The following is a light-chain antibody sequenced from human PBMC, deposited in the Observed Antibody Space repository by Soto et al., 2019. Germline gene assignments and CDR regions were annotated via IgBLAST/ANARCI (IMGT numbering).Light chain of an antibody. CDR1: ASNIGSNP. CDR2: SSS. CDR3: ASWDVSLNVVV. V-gene: IGLV1-44*01. J-gene: IGLJ2*01. Sequence: QSAVTQPPSASGTPGQRVTISCSGSASNIGSNPVHWYQQLPGAAPKLLIYSSSHRPSGVPDRISGSKSGTSASLAISGLQSGDEADYYCASWDVSLNVVVFGGGTKLTVL.